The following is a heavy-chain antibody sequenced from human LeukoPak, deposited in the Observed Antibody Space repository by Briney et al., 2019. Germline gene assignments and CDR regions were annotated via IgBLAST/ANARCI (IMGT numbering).Heavy chain of an antibody. V-gene: IGHV4-39*01. J-gene: IGHJ5*02. CDR3: ARSTLAEAVVNWFDP. CDR1: GGSISSSSYY. Sequence: SETLSLTCTVSGGSISSSSYYWGWIRQPPGEGLEWVVSSSDGGTTYYNPSLKRRVTISGDMYKNQFFLKLTSVTAAATAVYYCARSTLAEAVVNWFDPWGQGTLVTVSS. CDR2: SSDGGTT. D-gene: IGHD6-13*01.